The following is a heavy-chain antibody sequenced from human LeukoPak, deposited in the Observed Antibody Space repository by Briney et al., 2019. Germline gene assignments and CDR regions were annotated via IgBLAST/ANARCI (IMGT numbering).Heavy chain of an antibody. V-gene: IGHV3-15*01. Sequence: GGSLRLSCAASGFSFSNAWMSWARQAPGKGLEWVGRIKRKGDDGTIDYAAPVKGRLTISRDDSRNTLYLQMNSLKSEDTAAYYCTAGTGRSDFDYWGQGTLVTVSS. CDR1: GFSFSNAW. CDR3: TAGTGRSDFDY. J-gene: IGHJ4*02. CDR2: IKRKGDDGTI. D-gene: IGHD3/OR15-3a*01.